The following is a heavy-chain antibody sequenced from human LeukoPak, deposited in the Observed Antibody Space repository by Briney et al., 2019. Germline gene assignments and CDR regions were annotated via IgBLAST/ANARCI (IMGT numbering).Heavy chain of an antibody. Sequence: PSETLSLTCTVSGGSISSYYWSWIRQPPGKGLEWIGYIYYSGSTNYNPSLKSRVTISVDTSKNQFSLQLSSVTAADTAVYYCAREGSRGYTDYWGQGTLVTVSS. CDR1: GGSISSYY. J-gene: IGHJ4*02. CDR2: IYYSGST. D-gene: IGHD5-24*01. V-gene: IGHV4-59*01. CDR3: AREGSRGYTDY.